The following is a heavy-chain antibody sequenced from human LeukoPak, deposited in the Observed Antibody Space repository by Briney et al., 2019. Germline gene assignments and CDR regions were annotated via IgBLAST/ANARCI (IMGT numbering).Heavy chain of an antibody. CDR3: ARARETVAIDF. CDR1: GGSFSGYY. D-gene: IGHD5-12*01. V-gene: IGHV4-34*01. J-gene: IGHJ4*02. Sequence: SETLSLTCAVYGGSFSGYYWSRIRQSPGKGLEWIGEINHSGSTNYNPSVKSRVTLLVDTSKNQFSLKMKSVTAADTAVYYCARARETVAIDFWGQGTPVTVSS. CDR2: INHSGST.